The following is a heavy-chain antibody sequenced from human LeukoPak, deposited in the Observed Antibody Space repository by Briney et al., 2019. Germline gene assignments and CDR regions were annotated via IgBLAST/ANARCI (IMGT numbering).Heavy chain of an antibody. CDR3: ARRAATVRCFDY. J-gene: IGHJ4*02. V-gene: IGHV3-11*01. Sequence: PGGSLRLSCAVSGFTFSDYYMSWIRQAPGKGLEWVSYIGSGGSTISHADSVKGRFTISRDNAENSLYLQMNSLRAEDTAVYYCARRAATVRCFDYWGQGTLVTVSS. CDR2: IGSGGSTI. CDR1: GFTFSDYY. D-gene: IGHD6-13*01.